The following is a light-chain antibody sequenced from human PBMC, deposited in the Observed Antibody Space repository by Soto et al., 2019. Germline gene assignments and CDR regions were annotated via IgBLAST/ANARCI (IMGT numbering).Light chain of an antibody. CDR2: GAS. CDR3: QQYNNWPPLWT. V-gene: IGKV3-15*01. J-gene: IGKJ1*01. CDR1: QSLSSN. Sequence: DTVLTQSPATLSVSPGERAAVSCRASQSLSSNLAWYQQKPGQAPRLLIYGASTRATGIPARFSGSGSGTEFTLTISSLQSEDFAVYYCQQYNNWPPLWTFGQGTKVDIK.